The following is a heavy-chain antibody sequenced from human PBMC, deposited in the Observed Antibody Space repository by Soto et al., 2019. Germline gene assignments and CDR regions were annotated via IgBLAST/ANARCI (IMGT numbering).Heavy chain of an antibody. CDR1: GFTFTSSA. CDR2: IVVGSGNT. Sequence: VASVKVSCKASGFTFTSSAVQWVRQARGQRLEWIGWIVVGSGNTNYAQKFQERVTTTRDMSTSTAYMELSSLRSEDTAVYYCAAVPWWSYFPGPENWGQGTLVTVSS. D-gene: IGHD1-26*01. CDR3: AAVPWWSYFPGPEN. J-gene: IGHJ4*02. V-gene: IGHV1-58*01.